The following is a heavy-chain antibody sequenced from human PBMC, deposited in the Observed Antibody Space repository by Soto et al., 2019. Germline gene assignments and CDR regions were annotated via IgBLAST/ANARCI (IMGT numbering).Heavy chain of an antibody. CDR3: ARDQGITIFGVVRIPGY. CDR2: ISAYNGNT. Sequence: ASVKVSCKASGYTFTSYGISWVRQAPGQGLEWMGWISAYNGNTNYAQKLQGRVTMTTDTSTSTAYMELRSLRSDDTAVYYCARDQGITIFGVVRIPGYWGQGTLVTVSS. D-gene: IGHD3-3*01. V-gene: IGHV1-18*01. CDR1: GYTFTSYG. J-gene: IGHJ4*02.